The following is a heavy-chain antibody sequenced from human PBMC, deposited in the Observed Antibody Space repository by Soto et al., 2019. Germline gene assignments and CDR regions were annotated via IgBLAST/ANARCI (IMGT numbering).Heavy chain of an antibody. Sequence: GASVKVSCKASGDTFTTYDINWVRQATGHGLEWMGWINPNSGNTKYSQNFQGRVTISRDTSASTAYLELSSLRSEDTAVYYCARVSFETSGYADYWGQGTLVTVSS. CDR2: INPNSGNT. CDR1: GDTFTTYD. V-gene: IGHV1-8*01. CDR3: ARVSFETSGYADY. D-gene: IGHD3-22*01. J-gene: IGHJ4*02.